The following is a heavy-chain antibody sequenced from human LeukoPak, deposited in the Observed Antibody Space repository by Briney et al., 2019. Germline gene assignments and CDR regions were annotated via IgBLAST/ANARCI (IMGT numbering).Heavy chain of an antibody. D-gene: IGHD3-16*01. V-gene: IGHV3-20*04. CDR2: INWNGGST. Sequence: PGGSLRLSCAASGFTFDDYGMSWVRQAPGKGLEWVSGINWNGGSTGYADSVKGRFTISRDNAKNSLYLRMNSLRAEDTALYYCARGISVMITFGGANDYWGQGTLVTVSS. J-gene: IGHJ4*02. CDR3: ARGISVMITFGGANDY. CDR1: GFTFDDYG.